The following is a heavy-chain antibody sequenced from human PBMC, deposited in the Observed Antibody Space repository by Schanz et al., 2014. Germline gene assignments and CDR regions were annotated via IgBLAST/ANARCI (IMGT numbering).Heavy chain of an antibody. D-gene: IGHD3-10*01. CDR3: ARGIITMVRGGDVGAFDI. J-gene: IGHJ3*02. Sequence: APGKGLEWVSSISSTSSYIFYADSVKGRFTISRDNAKNSLYLQMNSLRAEDTAVYYCARGIITMVRGGDVGAFDIWGQGTMVTVSS. V-gene: IGHV3-21*01. CDR2: ISSTSSYI.